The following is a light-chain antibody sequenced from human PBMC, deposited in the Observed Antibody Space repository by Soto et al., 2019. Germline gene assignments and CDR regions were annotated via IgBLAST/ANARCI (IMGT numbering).Light chain of an antibody. CDR1: PSVTNF. J-gene: IGKJ5*01. CDR2: GAF. V-gene: IGKV3-11*01. Sequence: PGERATLSCRASPSVTNFLARYQQKPGQAPRLLIYGAFNRATGIPARFSGGGSGTDFTLTISSLEPEDSAVYYCQQRNVWPPVTFGQGTRLEI. CDR3: QQRNVWPPVT.